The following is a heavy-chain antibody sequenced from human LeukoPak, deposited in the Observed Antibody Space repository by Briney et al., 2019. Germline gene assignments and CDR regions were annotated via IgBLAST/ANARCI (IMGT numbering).Heavy chain of an antibody. J-gene: IGHJ4*02. D-gene: IGHD6-19*01. V-gene: IGHV4-59*08. Sequence: AETLSLTCAVYGGSFSGYYWSWIRQPPGKGLEWIGYIYYSGSTNYNPSLKSRVTISVDTSKNQFSLKLTSVTAADTAVYYCARHESGWYNYWGQGTLVTVSS. CDR2: IYYSGST. CDR3: ARHESGWYNY. CDR1: GGSFSGYY.